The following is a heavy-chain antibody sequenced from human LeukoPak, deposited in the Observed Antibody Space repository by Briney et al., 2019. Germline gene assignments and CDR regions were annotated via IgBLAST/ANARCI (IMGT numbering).Heavy chain of an antibody. CDR2: INPSGGST. D-gene: IGHD2-2*01. Sequence: ASVKVSCKASGYTFTSYYMHWVRQAPGQGLEWMGIINPSGGSTSYAQTFQGRVTMTRDMSTSTVYMELSSLRSEDTAVYYCARDSAIVVVPAAMGSHNWFDPWGQGTLVTVSS. CDR1: GYTFTSYY. J-gene: IGHJ5*02. CDR3: ARDSAIVVVPAAMGSHNWFDP. V-gene: IGHV1-46*01.